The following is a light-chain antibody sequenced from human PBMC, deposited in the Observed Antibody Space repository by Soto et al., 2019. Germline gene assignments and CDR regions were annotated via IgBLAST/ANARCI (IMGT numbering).Light chain of an antibody. Sequence: EIVMTQSPATLSVSPWGRATLSCRASQSVSSNLAWHQQKPGQAPRILVYDASTRATGVPARFSGSGSGTDFTLTISRLEPEDFAVYYCQQYGSSPITFGQGTRLEIK. CDR2: DAS. CDR3: QQYGSSPIT. V-gene: IGKV3-15*01. J-gene: IGKJ5*01. CDR1: QSVSSN.